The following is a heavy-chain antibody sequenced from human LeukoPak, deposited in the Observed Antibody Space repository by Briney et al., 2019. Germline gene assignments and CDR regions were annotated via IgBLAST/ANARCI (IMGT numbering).Heavy chain of an antibody. J-gene: IGHJ5*02. Sequence: GGSLRLSCAASGFTFSTYWMSWVRQAPGKGLEWVANTKEDGGEKYYADSVNGRFTISRDTAKNSLYLQMNSLRVEDTAIYFCARDRDSSGLYGGADLWGQGVLVTVSA. CDR2: TKEDGGEK. CDR1: GFTFSTYW. D-gene: IGHD6-19*01. CDR3: ARDRDSSGLYGGADL. V-gene: IGHV3-7*03.